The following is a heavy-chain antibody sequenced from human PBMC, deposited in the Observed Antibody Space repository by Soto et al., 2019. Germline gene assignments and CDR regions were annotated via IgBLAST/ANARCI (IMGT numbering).Heavy chain of an antibody. J-gene: IGHJ4*02. V-gene: IGHV3-48*02. Sequence: GGSLRLSCAASGLTLNDYGMNWVRQAPGKGLEWISYISNSIIYYADSVKGRFTVSRDSDKNSLYLEMNSLRDEDTAVYYCATWGYYYHSSGYYYFNYWGQGTLVTVSS. CDR2: ISNSII. D-gene: IGHD3-22*01. CDR3: ATWGYYYHSSGYYYFNY. CDR1: GLTLNDYG.